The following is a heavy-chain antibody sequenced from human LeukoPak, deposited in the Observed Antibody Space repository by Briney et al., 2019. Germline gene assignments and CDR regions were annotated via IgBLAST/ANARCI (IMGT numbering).Heavy chain of an antibody. D-gene: IGHD6-13*01. V-gene: IGHV4-39*07. CDR1: GGSISSSSYY. Sequence: SETLSLTCTVSGGSISSSSYYWGWIRQPPGKGLEWIGSIYYSGSTYYNPSPKSRVTISVDTSKNQFSRKLSSVTAADTAVYYCARLHTYSSSCFDYWGQGTLVTVSS. J-gene: IGHJ4*02. CDR2: IYYSGST. CDR3: ARLHTYSSSCFDY.